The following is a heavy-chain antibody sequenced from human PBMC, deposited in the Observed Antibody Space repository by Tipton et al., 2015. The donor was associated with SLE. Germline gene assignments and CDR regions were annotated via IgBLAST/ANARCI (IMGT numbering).Heavy chain of an antibody. V-gene: IGHV1-18*01. CDR2: ISAYNGNT. D-gene: IGHD6-6*01. CDR1: GYTFTSYD. CDR3: ARDPARTGVSSYYGMDV. J-gene: IGHJ6*02. Sequence: QVQLVQSGAEVKKPGASVKVSCKASGYTFTSYDINWVRQATGQGLEWMGWISAYNGNTNYAQKLQGRVTMTTDTSTSTAYMELRSLRSDHTAVYYCARDPARTGVSSYYGMDVWGQGTTVTVSS.